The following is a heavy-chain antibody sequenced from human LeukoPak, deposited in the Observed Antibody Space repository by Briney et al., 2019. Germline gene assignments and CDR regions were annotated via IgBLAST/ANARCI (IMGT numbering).Heavy chain of an antibody. CDR2: IYHSGST. CDR1: GGSLSSGGYS. CDR3: AREGRSSTSCYFDY. D-gene: IGHD2-2*01. Sequence: SQTLSLTCAVSGGSLSSGGYSWSWIRQPPRKGLEWIGYIYHSGSTYYNPSLKSRVTISVDRSKNQFSLKLSSVTAADTAVYYCAREGRSSTSCYFDYWGQGTLVTVSS. J-gene: IGHJ4*02. V-gene: IGHV4-30-2*01.